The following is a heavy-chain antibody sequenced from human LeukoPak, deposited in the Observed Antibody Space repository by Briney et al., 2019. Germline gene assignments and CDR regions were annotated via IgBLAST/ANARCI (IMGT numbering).Heavy chain of an antibody. CDR2: ISSSSSTI. Sequence: GGSLRLSCAASGFTFSSYSMNWVRQAPGKGPEWVSYISSSSSTIYYADSVKGRFTISRDNAKNSLYLQMNSLRAEDTAVYYCASTSAAAGTFDPWGQGTLVTVSS. CDR1: GFTFSSYS. CDR3: ASTSAAAGTFDP. J-gene: IGHJ5*02. V-gene: IGHV3-48*01. D-gene: IGHD6-13*01.